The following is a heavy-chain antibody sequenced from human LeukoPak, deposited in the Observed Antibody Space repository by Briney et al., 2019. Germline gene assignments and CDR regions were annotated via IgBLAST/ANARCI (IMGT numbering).Heavy chain of an antibody. CDR1: GYTFRMYG. Sequence: ASVKVSCKASGYTFRMYGISWVRQAPGQGLEWMGWITTYNENTNYAQKFQGRVIMTTDTSTSTAYMELRSLTSDDTAVYYCARDSQLRLDSWGQGTLVTVSS. CDR3: ARDSQLRLDS. J-gene: IGHJ5*01. V-gene: IGHV1-18*01. CDR2: ITTYNENT.